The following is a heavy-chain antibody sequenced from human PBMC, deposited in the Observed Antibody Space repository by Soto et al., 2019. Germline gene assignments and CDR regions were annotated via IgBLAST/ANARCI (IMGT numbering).Heavy chain of an antibody. J-gene: IGHJ5*02. CDR1: GFTFTIFG. V-gene: IGHV3-23*01. CDR3: ARGQRALITYGPFDP. Sequence: GGSLRLSCAASGFTFTIFGMHWVRQAPGKGLEWVSTFSGTGGYTYYTDSVKGRFTISRDESKNTLFLHMNSLRAADTAVYYCARGQRALITYGPFDPWGQGTLVTVSS. CDR2: FSGTGGYT. D-gene: IGHD4-17*01.